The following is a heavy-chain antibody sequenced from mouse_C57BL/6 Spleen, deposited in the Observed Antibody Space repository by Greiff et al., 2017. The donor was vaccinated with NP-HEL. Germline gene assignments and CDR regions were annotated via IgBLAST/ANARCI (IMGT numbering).Heavy chain of an antibody. V-gene: IGHV2-2*01. J-gene: IGHJ3*01. CDR1: GFSLTSYG. Sequence: VQVVESGPGLVQPSQSLSITCTVSGFSLTSYGVHWVRQSPGKGLEWLGVIWSGGSTDYNAAFISRLSISKDNSKSQVFFKMNSLQADDTAIYYCARNTANWAWFAYWGQGTLVTVSA. CDR2: IWSGGST. D-gene: IGHD4-1*01. CDR3: ARNTANWAWFAY.